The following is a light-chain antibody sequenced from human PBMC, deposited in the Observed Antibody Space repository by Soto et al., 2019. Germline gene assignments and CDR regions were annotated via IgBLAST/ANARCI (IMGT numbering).Light chain of an antibody. CDR2: KAS. CDR1: QTISSW. Sequence: DIQITQTPSTLSGSVRDRVTITCQASQTISSWLAWYKQKXGKAPKXXSYKASTLKSGVPSRFRGSGSGTEFTLTISSLKPDDFETYYCQHYNSYSEAFGQGTKVDIK. V-gene: IGKV1-5*03. CDR3: QHYNSYSEA. J-gene: IGKJ1*01.